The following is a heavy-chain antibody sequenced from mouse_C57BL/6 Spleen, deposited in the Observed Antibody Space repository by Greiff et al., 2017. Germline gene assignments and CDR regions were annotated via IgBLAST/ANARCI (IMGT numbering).Heavy chain of an antibody. CDR1: GYTFTSYW. CDR2: IYPGSGST. J-gene: IGHJ2*01. V-gene: IGHV1-55*01. CDR3: ARKQLGPYYFDY. Sequence: QVQLQQPGAELVKPGASVKMSCKASGYTFTSYWITWVKQRPGQGLEWIGDIYPGSGSTNYNEKFKSKATLTVDTSSSTAYMQLSSLTSEDSAVYYGARKQLGPYYFDYWGQGTTLTVSS. D-gene: IGHD4-1*02.